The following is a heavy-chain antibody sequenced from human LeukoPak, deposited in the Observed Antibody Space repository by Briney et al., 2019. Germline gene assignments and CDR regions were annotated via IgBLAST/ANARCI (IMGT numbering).Heavy chain of an antibody. Sequence: SETLSLTRTVPGGSLSSGGYYWSWIRQHPGKGLEWIGYIYYSGSTYYNPSLKSRVTISVYTSKNQFSLKLSSVTAADTAVYYCARVNYWLLDYWGQGTLVTVSS. D-gene: IGHD1-7*01. J-gene: IGHJ4*02. V-gene: IGHV4-31*03. CDR3: ARVNYWLLDY. CDR1: GGSLSSGGYY. CDR2: IYYSGST.